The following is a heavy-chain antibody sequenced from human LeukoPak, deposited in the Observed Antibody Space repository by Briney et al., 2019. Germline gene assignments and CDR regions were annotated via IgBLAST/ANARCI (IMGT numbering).Heavy chain of an antibody. J-gene: IGHJ6*03. Sequence: QPGGSLRLSCAASGFTFSSYSMNWVRQAPGKGLEWVANIEQDGGEKYYVDSVKGRFTISRDNAKNSLYLQMNSLRAEDTAVYYCARTLRAIFGVVEYYYYMDVWGKGTTVTVSS. CDR2: IEQDGGEK. D-gene: IGHD3-3*01. V-gene: IGHV3-7*01. CDR3: ARTLRAIFGVVEYYYYMDV. CDR1: GFTFSSYS.